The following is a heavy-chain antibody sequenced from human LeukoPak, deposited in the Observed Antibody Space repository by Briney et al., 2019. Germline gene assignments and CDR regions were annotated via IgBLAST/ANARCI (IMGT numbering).Heavy chain of an antibody. V-gene: IGHV3-49*04. CDR2: IRSKAYGGTT. D-gene: IGHD5-12*01. CDR3: TTYDPSNYYGMDV. Sequence: PGGSLRLSCAASGFTFGDYAMTWVRQAPGKGLEWVGFIRSKAYGGTTEFAASGEGRFIISRDDSKSIAYPQMNSLKTEGKAVYYCTTYDPSNYYGMDVYGQGTTVTVS. J-gene: IGHJ6*02. CDR1: GFTFGDYA.